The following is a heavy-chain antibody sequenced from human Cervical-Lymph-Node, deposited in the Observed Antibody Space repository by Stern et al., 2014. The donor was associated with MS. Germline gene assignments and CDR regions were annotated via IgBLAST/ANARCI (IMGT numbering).Heavy chain of an antibody. Sequence: MQLVESGAEVKKPGASVKVSCKASGYTFTSYYMHWVRQAPGQGLERMGIINPSGGSTSYAQKFQGRVTMTRDTSTSTVYMELSSLRSEDTAVYYCARVEVGATLGNDAFDIWGQGTMVTVSS. CDR1: GYTFTSYY. V-gene: IGHV1-46*01. D-gene: IGHD1-26*01. CDR3: ARVEVGATLGNDAFDI. CDR2: INPSGGST. J-gene: IGHJ3*02.